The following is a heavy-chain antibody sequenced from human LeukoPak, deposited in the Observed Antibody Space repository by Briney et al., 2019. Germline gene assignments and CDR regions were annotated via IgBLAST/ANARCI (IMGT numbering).Heavy chain of an antibody. CDR2: INHSGST. J-gene: IGHJ4*02. V-gene: IGHV4-34*01. CDR3: ARGRGSYYLRAAGFDY. Sequence: SETLSLTCAVYGGSFSGYYWSWIRQPPGKGLEWIGEINHSGSTNYNPSLKSRVTISVDTSKNQFSLKLSSVTAADTAVYYCARGRGSYYLRAAGFDYWGQGTLVTVPS. CDR1: GGSFSGYY. D-gene: IGHD1-26*01.